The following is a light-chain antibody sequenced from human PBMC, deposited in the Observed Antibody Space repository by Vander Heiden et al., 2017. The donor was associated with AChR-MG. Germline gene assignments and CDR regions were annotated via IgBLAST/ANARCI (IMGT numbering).Light chain of an antibody. V-gene: IGKV3-11*01. CDR1: QSISNS. J-gene: IGKJ3*01. CDR3: QQRSDWPPFT. Sequence: EIVLTQSPATLSLSPGERATLSCRASQSISNSLAWYQQKPGQPPRLLLYDASNRATGIPARFRGSGSGTDFTLTISSLEPEDFAVYYCQQRSDWPPFTFGHGTKVDIK. CDR2: DAS.